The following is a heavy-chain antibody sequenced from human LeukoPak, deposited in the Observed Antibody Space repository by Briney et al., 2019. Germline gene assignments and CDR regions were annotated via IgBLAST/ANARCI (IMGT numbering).Heavy chain of an antibody. CDR3: ARSRSGYRGGYYFDY. V-gene: IGHV1-18*01. D-gene: IGHD5-12*01. Sequence: ASVRVSCKASGYTFTSYGISWVRQAPGQGLEWMGWISAYNGNTNYAQKLQGRVTMTTDTSTSTAYMELRSLRSDDTAVYYCARSRSGYRGGYYFDYWGQGTLVTVSS. J-gene: IGHJ4*02. CDR1: GYTFTSYG. CDR2: ISAYNGNT.